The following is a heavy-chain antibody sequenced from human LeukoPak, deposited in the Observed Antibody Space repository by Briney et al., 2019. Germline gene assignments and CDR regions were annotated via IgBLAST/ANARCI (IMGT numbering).Heavy chain of an antibody. CDR2: FDPEDGET. J-gene: IGHJ4*02. V-gene: IGHV1-24*01. CDR3: ATEGRYYYDKGLFDY. CDR1: GYTLTELS. D-gene: IGHD3-22*01. Sequence: ASVKVSCKVSGYTLTELSMHWVRQAPGKGLEWMGGFDPEDGETIYAQEFQGRVTMTEDTSTDTAYMELSSLRSEDTAVYYCATEGRYYYDKGLFDYWGQGTLVTVSS.